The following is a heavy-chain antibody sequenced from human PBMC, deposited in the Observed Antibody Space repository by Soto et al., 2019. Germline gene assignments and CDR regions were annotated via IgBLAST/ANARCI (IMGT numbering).Heavy chain of an antibody. J-gene: IGHJ6*02. CDR2: IIPIFGTA. Sequence: QVQLVQSGAEVKKPGSSVKVSCKASGGTFSSYAISWVRQAPGQGLEWMGGIIPIFGTAKYAQKFQGRVTITAYKSTRTAYMELSSLRSEDTAVYYCAREGDSSGWYHYGIDVWGQGTTVTVSS. CDR3: AREGDSSGWYHYGIDV. D-gene: IGHD6-19*01. V-gene: IGHV1-69*06. CDR1: GGTFSSYA.